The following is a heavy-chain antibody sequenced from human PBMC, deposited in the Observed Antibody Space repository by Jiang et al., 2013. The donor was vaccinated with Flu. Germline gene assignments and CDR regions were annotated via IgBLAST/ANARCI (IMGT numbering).Heavy chain of an antibody. CDR2: MNPNSGNT. D-gene: IGHD3-16*02. J-gene: IGHJ4*02. CDR3: ARGSPGDPYDYIWGSYRQDFDY. V-gene: IGHV1-8*01. Sequence: LEWMGWMNPNSGNTGYAQKFQGRVTMTRNTSISTAYMELSSLRSEDTAVYYCARGSPGDPYDYIWGSYRQDFDYWGQGTLVTVSS.